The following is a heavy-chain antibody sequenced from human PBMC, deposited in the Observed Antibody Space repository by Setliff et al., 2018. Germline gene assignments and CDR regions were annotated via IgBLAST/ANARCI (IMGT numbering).Heavy chain of an antibody. D-gene: IGHD3-22*01. V-gene: IGHV4-61*02. CDR3: ARQPEGGYYDSSGYYGMAPYYFDY. Sequence: SETLSLTCTVSGGSISSGDHYWSWIRQPAGKGLEWIGRIHASGSTNYNPSLKSRVTISVDTSKNQFSLKLTSVTAADTAVYHCARQPEGGYYDSSGYYGMAPYYFDYWGQGTLVTVS. CDR1: GGSISSGDHY. CDR2: IHASGST. J-gene: IGHJ4*02.